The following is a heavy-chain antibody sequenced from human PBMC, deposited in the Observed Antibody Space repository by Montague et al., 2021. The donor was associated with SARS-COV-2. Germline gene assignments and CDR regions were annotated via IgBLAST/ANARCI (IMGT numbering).Heavy chain of an antibody. Sequence: SVKVSCKASGGTFTKYAFSWVRQAPGQGLEWMGGIIPMFSTSNYAQAFQGRVTITADESTSTVYMGLSSLRSDDTAIYYCASSSGYYSPWGLYASDIWGQGTMVTVSS. J-gene: IGHJ3*02. D-gene: IGHD3-22*01. CDR2: IIPMFSTS. CDR3: ASSSGYYSPWGLYASDI. V-gene: IGHV1-69*13. CDR1: GGTFTKYA.